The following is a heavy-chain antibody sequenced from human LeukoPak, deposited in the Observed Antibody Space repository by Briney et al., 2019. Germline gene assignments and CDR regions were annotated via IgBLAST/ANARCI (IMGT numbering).Heavy chain of an antibody. CDR3: ARANMIISAFDF. D-gene: IGHD3-16*01. Sequence: SETLSLTCTVSGGXTSSYYCSWIRQPPGKGREWIGSLYYSGSTNSNPSLKTRVTMSVDTYKNRFSLNLSSMTAADTAVYYCARANMIISAFDFWGQGTMVTVSS. CDR1: GGXTSSYY. CDR2: LYYSGST. V-gene: IGHV4-59*01. J-gene: IGHJ3*01.